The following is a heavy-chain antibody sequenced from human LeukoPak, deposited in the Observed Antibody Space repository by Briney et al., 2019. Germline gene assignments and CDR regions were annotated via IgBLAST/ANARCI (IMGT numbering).Heavy chain of an antibody. CDR1: GFTFSSYA. V-gene: IGHV3-30-3*01. Sequence: GRSLRLSCAASGFTFSSYAMHWVRQAPGKGLEWVAVISYDGSNKYYADSVKGRFTISRDNSKNTLYLQMNSLRAEDTAVYCCARERTGFDYWGQGTLVTVSS. CDR2: ISYDGSNK. CDR3: ARERTGFDY. D-gene: IGHD3/OR15-3a*01. J-gene: IGHJ4*02.